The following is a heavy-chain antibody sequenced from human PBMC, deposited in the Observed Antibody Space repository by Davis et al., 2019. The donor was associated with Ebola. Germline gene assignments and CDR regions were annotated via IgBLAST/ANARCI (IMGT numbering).Heavy chain of an antibody. J-gene: IGHJ6*02. CDR1: GGSISSSNW. Sequence: SETLSLTCAVSGGSISSSNWWSWVRQPPGKGLEWIGEIYHSGSTNYNPSLKSRVTISVDKSKNQFSLKLSSVTAADTAVYYCARDGLSYGSGSYRSYYYYGMDVWGQGTTVTVSS. V-gene: IGHV4-4*02. CDR3: ARDGLSYGSGSYRSYYYYGMDV. CDR2: IYHSGST. D-gene: IGHD3-10*01.